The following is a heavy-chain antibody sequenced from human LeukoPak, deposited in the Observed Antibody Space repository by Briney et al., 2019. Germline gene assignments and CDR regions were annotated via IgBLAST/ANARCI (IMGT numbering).Heavy chain of an antibody. CDR1: GGSFSGYY. V-gene: IGHV4-34*01. CDR3: ARGHFYDYIWGSYRPDAFDI. Sequence: SETLSLTCAVYGGSFSGYYWSWISQPPGKGLEWIGEINHSGSTNYNPSLKSRVTISVDTSKNRFSLKLCSVTAADTAVYYCARGHFYDYIWGSYRPDAFDIWGQGTMVTVSS. D-gene: IGHD3-16*02. J-gene: IGHJ3*02. CDR2: INHSGST.